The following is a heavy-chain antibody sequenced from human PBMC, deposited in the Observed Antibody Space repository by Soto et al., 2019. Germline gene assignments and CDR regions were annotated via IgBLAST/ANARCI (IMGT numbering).Heavy chain of an antibody. V-gene: IGHV3-23*01. Sequence: GGSLRLSCAASGFTFSSYAMSWVRQAPGKGLEWVSAISGSGGSTYYADSVRGRFTISRDNSKNTLYLQMNSLRAEDTAVYYCAKDLGSSDYRYYGMDVWGQGTTVTVSS. CDR1: GFTFSSYA. D-gene: IGHD6-6*01. CDR2: ISGSGGST. CDR3: AKDLGSSDYRYYGMDV. J-gene: IGHJ6*02.